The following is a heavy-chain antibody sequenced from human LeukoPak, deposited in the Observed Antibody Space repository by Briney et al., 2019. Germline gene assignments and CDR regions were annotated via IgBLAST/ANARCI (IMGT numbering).Heavy chain of an antibody. Sequence: ASVKVSCKASGYTFTSYGISWVRQAPGQGLEWMGWISAYNGNTNYAQKLQGRVTMTTDSSTSTAYMELRSLRSDDTAVYYCARVKGPIVVGRFDPWGQGTLVTVSS. D-gene: IGHD2-2*01. J-gene: IGHJ5*02. CDR3: ARVKGPIVVGRFDP. CDR1: GYTFTSYG. CDR2: ISAYNGNT. V-gene: IGHV1-18*01.